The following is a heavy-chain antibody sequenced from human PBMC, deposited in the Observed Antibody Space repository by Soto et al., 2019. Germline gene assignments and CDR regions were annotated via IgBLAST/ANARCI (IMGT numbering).Heavy chain of an antibody. Sequence: SVKVSGKSSGSTVSGYAISWLRQAPGQGLEWMGGIIPIFGTANYAQKFQGRVTITADESTSTAYMELSSLRSEDTAVYYCATTQATVDAASSGMDAWSQQATLPISS. D-gene: IGHD4-4*01. J-gene: IGHJ6*02. CDR1: GSTVSGYA. V-gene: IGHV1-69*13. CDR3: ATTQATVDAASSGMDA. CDR2: IIPIFGTA.